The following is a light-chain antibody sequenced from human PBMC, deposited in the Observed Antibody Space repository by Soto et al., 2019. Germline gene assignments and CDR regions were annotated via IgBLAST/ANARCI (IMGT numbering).Light chain of an antibody. J-gene: IGKJ3*01. V-gene: IGKV3-20*01. Sequence: DIVLTQSPGTLSLSPGERATLSCRASQSVSSSYLAWYRQRPGQAPRLLIYGASIRATGIPDRFSGSGSGTDFTLNISRLEPEDFAVYYCQQFGSSPSFGPGTTVDI. CDR1: QSVSSSY. CDR3: QQFGSSPS. CDR2: GAS.